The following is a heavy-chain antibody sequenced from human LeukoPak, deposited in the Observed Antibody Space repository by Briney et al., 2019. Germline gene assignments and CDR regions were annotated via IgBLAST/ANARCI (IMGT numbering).Heavy chain of an antibody. CDR3: ANNPRSYTTRLDQDY. CDR1: GFTFSDYY. V-gene: IGHV3-11*01. J-gene: IGHJ4*03. Sequence: NPGGSLRLSCAASGFTFSDYYMSWIRQALGKGLEWVSYISSSGSTIYYADSVKGRFTISRDNAKNSLYLQMNSLRAEDSALYYCANNPRSYTTRLDQDYWGQGIPVTVSS. D-gene: IGHD2-2*02. CDR2: ISSSGSTI.